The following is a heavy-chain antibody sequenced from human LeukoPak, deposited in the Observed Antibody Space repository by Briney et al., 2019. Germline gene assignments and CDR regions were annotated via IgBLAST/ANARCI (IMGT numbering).Heavy chain of an antibody. CDR3: ARDAQSIAAEIDY. CDR2: ISSSGSTI. Sequence: PGGFLRLSCAASGFTFSSYELNWVRQAPGKGLEWISYISSSGSTIYYADAVKGRFTFSRDNAKNSLYLQMNSLRAEDTAVYYCARDAQSIAAEIDYWGQGTLVTVSS. V-gene: IGHV3-48*03. D-gene: IGHD6-13*01. J-gene: IGHJ4*02. CDR1: GFTFSSYE.